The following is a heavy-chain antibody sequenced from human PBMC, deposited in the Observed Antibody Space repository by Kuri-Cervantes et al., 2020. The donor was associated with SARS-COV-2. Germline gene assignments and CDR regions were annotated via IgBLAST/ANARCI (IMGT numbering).Heavy chain of an antibody. Sequence: SETLSLTCAVYGGSFSDYYWSWIRQPPGKGLEWIGEISHSGSTKYNPSLKSRVTISVDTSKNQFSLKLSSVTAADTAVYYCARGRVDSTMIVVVITGGLYYFDNWGQGTLVTVSS. D-gene: IGHD3-22*01. V-gene: IGHV4-34*01. CDR1: GGSFSDYY. CDR2: ISHSGST. J-gene: IGHJ4*02. CDR3: ARGRVDSTMIVVVITGGLYYFDN.